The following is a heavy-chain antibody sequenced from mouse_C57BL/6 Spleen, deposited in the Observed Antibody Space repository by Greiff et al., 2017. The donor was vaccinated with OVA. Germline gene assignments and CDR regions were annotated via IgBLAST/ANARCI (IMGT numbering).Heavy chain of an antibody. V-gene: IGHV1-50*01. CDR1: GYTFTSYW. D-gene: IGHD1-1*01. CDR3: ARRTTGAWFAY. CDR2: IDPSDSYT. Sequence: VQLQQPGAELVKPGASVKLSCKASGYTFTSYWMQWVKQRPGQGLEWIGEIDPSDSYTNYNQKFKGKATLTVDTSSSTAYMQLSSLTSEDSAVYYCARRTTGAWFAYWGQGTLVTVSA. J-gene: IGHJ3*01.